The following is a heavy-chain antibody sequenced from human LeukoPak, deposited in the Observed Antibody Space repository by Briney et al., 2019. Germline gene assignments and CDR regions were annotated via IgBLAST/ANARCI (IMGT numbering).Heavy chain of an antibody. CDR2: IYYSGST. D-gene: IGHD1-26*01. CDR3: ARAKYSGSYSYYFDY. CDR1: GDSMNNYY. J-gene: IGHJ4*02. Sequence: PSETLSLTCTVSGDSMNNYYWNWIRQSPGKGLEWIGYIYYSGSTNYNPSLKSRVTISVDTSKNQFTLKLNSVTAADTAVYYCARAKYSGSYSYYFDYWGQGTLVTVSS. V-gene: IGHV4-59*01.